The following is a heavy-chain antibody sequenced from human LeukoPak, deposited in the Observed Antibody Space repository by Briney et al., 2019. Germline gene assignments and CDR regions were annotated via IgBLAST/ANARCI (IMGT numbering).Heavy chain of an antibody. J-gene: IGHJ6*02. D-gene: IGHD3-16*02. Sequence: ASVKVSCKASGYTFTGYYMHWVRQAPGQGLEWMGWINPNSGGTNYAQKFQGRVTMTRDTSISTAYMELSRLRSDDTAVYYCARGGLRLGELSSYYYGMDVWGQGTTVTLSS. CDR1: GYTFTGYY. V-gene: IGHV1-2*02. CDR3: ARGGLRLGELSSYYYGMDV. CDR2: INPNSGGT.